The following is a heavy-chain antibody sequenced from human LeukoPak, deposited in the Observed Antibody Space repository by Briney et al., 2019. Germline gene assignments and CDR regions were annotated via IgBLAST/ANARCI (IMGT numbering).Heavy chain of an antibody. Sequence: ASVKVSCKASGYTFTGYYMHWVRQAPGQGLEWMGRINPNSGGTNYAQKFQGRVTMTRDTSIGTAYMELSRLRSDDTAVYYCASIRRIYDSSGSSFDYWGQGTLVTVSS. J-gene: IGHJ4*02. CDR2: INPNSGGT. D-gene: IGHD3-22*01. CDR1: GYTFTGYY. V-gene: IGHV1-2*06. CDR3: ASIRRIYDSSGSSFDY.